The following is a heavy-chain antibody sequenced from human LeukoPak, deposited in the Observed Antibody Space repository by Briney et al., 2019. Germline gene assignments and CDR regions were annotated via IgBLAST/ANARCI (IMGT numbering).Heavy chain of an antibody. CDR2: IYYSGST. CDR3: ARGPHDYGDLYYFDY. V-gene: IGHV4-31*03. CDR1: GGSISSGGYY. J-gene: IGHJ4*02. D-gene: IGHD4-17*01. Sequence: SETLSLTCTVSGGSISSGGYYWSWIRQHPGKGLEWIGYIYYSGSTYYNPSLRSRVTISVDTSKNQFSLKLSSVTAADTAVYYCARGPHDYGDLYYFDYWGQGTLVTVSS.